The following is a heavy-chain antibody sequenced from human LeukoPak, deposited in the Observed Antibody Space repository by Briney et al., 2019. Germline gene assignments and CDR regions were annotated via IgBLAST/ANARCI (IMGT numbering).Heavy chain of an antibody. CDR3: ASRRRDWNYVWFDP. CDR1: GDSISYFY. V-gene: IGHV4-34*01. D-gene: IGHD1-7*01. Sequence: SETLSLTCSVSGDSISYFYWSWIRQPPGKGLEWIGEINHSGSTNYNPSLKSRVTISVDTSKNQFSLKLSSVTAADTAVHYRASRRRDWNYVWFDPWGQGTLVTVSS. J-gene: IGHJ5*02. CDR2: INHSGST.